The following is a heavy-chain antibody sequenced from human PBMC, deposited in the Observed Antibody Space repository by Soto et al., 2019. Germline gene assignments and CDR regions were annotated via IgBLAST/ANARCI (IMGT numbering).Heavy chain of an antibody. V-gene: IGHV3-74*01. J-gene: IGHJ4*02. CDR1: GLTFSSYW. CDR2: TNSDGSST. D-gene: IGHD2-2*01. Sequence: GGSLRLPCAASGLTFSSYWMHWVRQAPGKGLVWVSRTNSDGSSTSYADSVKGRFTISRDNAKNTLYLQMNSLRAEDTAVYYCARGLASSTRRYWGQGTLVTVSS. CDR3: ARGLASSTRRY.